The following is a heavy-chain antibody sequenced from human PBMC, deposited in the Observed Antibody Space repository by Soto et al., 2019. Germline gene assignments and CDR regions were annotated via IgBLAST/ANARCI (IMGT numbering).Heavy chain of an antibody. V-gene: IGHV3-21*01. CDR1: GFTFSSYS. CDR2: ISSSSSYI. D-gene: IGHD3-16*01. Sequence: GGSLRLSCAASGFTFSSYSMNWVRQAPGKGLEWVSSISSSSSYIYYADSVKGRFTISRDNAKNSLYLQMNSLRAEDTAVYYCARRPGGKAGYYMDVWGKGTTVTVSS. CDR3: ARRPGGKAGYYMDV. J-gene: IGHJ6*03.